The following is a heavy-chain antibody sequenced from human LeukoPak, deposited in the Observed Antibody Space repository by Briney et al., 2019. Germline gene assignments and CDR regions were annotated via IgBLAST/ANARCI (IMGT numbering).Heavy chain of an antibody. J-gene: IGHJ2*01. V-gene: IGHV3-33*06. CDR3: AQTFGDNYQYWFFDL. D-gene: IGHD4-17*01. Sequence: DSVQGRFSISRDNSNNILHLEMNSLSAEDTAMYYCAQTFGDNYQYWFFDLWGRGTLVTVSS.